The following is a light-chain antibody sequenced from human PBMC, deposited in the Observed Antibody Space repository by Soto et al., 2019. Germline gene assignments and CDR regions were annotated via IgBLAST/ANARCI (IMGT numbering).Light chain of an antibody. J-gene: IGKJ4*01. CDR2: GAS. CDR3: QQYGSSPS. Sequence: EIVLTQSPGTLSLSPGERVTLSCRASQSVRSSYLAWYQHKPGQAPSLLIYGASNRATGIADRFSGSGSGTDFTLTISRLEPEDFAVYYCQQYGSSPSFGGGTKV. V-gene: IGKV3-20*01. CDR1: QSVRSSY.